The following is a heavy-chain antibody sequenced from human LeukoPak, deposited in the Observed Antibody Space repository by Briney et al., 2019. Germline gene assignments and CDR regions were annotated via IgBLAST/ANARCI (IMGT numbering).Heavy chain of an antibody. Sequence: NPGGSLRLSCAASGFSFGDYGMSWVRQAPGKGLEWVSSISSSSSYIYYADSVKGRFTISRDNAKNSLYLQMNSLRAEDTAVYYCARIPYSSGWYWGQGTLVTVSS. CDR3: ARIPYSSGWY. CDR1: GFSFGDYG. CDR2: ISSSSSYI. D-gene: IGHD6-19*01. V-gene: IGHV3-21*01. J-gene: IGHJ4*02.